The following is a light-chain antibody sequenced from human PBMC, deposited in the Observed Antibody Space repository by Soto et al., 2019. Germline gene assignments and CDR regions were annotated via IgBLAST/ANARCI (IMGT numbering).Light chain of an antibody. Sequence: EIGLTQSPGTLSLSPGERATLSCRASQSISSSSLAWYQHKRGQAPRLLIYGASRRATGIPDTFSGSGSGTDFTLTISRLEPEDFAVYYCQLYGDSPMYSFGLGTKLEIK. CDR2: GAS. CDR1: QSISSSS. CDR3: QLYGDSPMYS. J-gene: IGKJ2*01. V-gene: IGKV3-20*01.